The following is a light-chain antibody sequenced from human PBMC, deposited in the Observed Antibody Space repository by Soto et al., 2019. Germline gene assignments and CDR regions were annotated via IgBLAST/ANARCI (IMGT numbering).Light chain of an antibody. CDR1: QSVSNY. CDR3: QQRRKMPLT. V-gene: IGKV3-11*01. Sequence: EIALTQSPATLSLSPGERATLSCRASQSVSNYLAWYQLKSGQAPRLLIYDASNRATGIPARFSGTGSGTDFTLTISSLEAEDFAVYYCQQRRKMPLTFGDGTTVDLK. J-gene: IGKJ1*01. CDR2: DAS.